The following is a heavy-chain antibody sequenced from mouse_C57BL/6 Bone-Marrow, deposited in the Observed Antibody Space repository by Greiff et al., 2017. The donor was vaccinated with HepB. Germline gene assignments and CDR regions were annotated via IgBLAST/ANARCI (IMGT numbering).Heavy chain of an antibody. CDR1: GYAFTNYL. Sequence: VQLQQSGAELVRPGTSVKVSCKASGYAFTNYLIEWVKQRPGQGLEWIGVINPGSGGTNYNEKFKGKATLTADKSSSTAYMQLSSLTSEDSAVYFCAIAPYSNYDYYAMDYWGQGTSVTVSS. V-gene: IGHV1-54*01. CDR2: INPGSGGT. CDR3: AIAPYSNYDYYAMDY. D-gene: IGHD2-5*01. J-gene: IGHJ4*01.